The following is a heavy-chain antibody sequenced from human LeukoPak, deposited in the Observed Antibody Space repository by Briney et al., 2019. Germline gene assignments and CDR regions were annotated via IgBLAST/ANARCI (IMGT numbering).Heavy chain of an antibody. V-gene: IGHV1-69*13. CDR1: GGTFTSYA. J-gene: IGHJ6*02. CDR2: IIPIFGTA. CDR3: AREHFPIYYYGMDV. Sequence: SVKVSCKASGGTFTSYAISWVRQAPGQGLEWMGGIIPIFGTANYAQKFQGRVTITADESTSTAYMELSSLRSGDTAVYYCAREHFPIYYYGMDVWGQGTTVTVSS.